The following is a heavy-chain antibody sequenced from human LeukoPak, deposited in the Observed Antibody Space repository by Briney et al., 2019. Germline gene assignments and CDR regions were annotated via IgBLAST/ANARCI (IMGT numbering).Heavy chain of an antibody. CDR2: ISGYNGNT. D-gene: IGHD5-18*01. J-gene: IGHJ6*02. V-gene: IGHV1-18*01. CDR3: ARGYSYGSDYYYGMDV. CDR1: GYTFTSYA. Sequence: ASVNVSCKASGYTFTSYAISWVRQAPGQGLEWMGGISGYNGNTKYAQKVQGRVTMTTDTSTSTAYMELRSLRSDDTAVYYCARGYSYGSDYYYGMDVWGQGTTVTVSS.